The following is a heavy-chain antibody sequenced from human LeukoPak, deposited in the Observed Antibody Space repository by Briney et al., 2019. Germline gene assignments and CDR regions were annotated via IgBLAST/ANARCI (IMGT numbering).Heavy chain of an antibody. CDR2: INQDGSEK. Sequence: GGSLRLSCAASGITFSRFWMSWVRQAPGKGLQWVANINQDGSEKHYVDSVKGRFTISRDSAKNSLYLQMNSLRAEDTALYHCARGSGYDAFDYWGQGTLVTVSS. V-gene: IGHV3-7*03. CDR3: ARGSGYDAFDY. CDR1: GITFSRFW. D-gene: IGHD5-12*01. J-gene: IGHJ4*02.